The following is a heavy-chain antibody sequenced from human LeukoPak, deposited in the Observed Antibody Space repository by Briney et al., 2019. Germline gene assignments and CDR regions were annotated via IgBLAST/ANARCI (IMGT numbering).Heavy chain of an antibody. CDR1: GCSITSDIFY. V-gene: IGHV4-31*06. Sequence: SETLSLTCTVSGCSITSDIFYWNWHRQHPGKGLDWIGSSHNSRTTSDNSSLASRLTISLDTSNNQFFLKMSPVTAADTAIYYCRQVGGNSNSRGQGTLVTVSS. CDR2: SHNSRTT. CDR3: RQVGGNSNS. D-gene: IGHD4-23*01. J-gene: IGHJ4*02.